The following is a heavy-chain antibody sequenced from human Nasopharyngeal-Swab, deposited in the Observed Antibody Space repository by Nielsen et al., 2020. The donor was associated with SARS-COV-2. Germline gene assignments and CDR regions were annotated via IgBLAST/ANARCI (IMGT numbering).Heavy chain of an antibody. CDR3: TRDQGGGDPYDS. J-gene: IGHJ4*02. Sequence: ASVKVSRKASGFTFTSYYFNWVRQAPGQGLEWMGMIDPFSGSTSYAQRFQGRITVTRDTSTSTVFMEVRSLTSEDTAVYYCTRDQGGGDPYDSWGQGTLVTVSS. CDR1: GFTFTSYY. CDR2: IDPFSGST. V-gene: IGHV1-46*01. D-gene: IGHD2-21*02.